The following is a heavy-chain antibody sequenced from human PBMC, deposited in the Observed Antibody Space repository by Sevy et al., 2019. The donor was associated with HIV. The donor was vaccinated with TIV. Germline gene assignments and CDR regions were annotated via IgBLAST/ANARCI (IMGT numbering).Heavy chain of an antibody. V-gene: IGHV1-18*01. Sequence: ASVKVSCKASGYTFISYGISWVRQAPGQGLEWMGWISTYNGNTNYAQKFQGSVTMTTDTSTSTVCMELRSLRSDDAGMYYCARDPRTFSFDSSGYCHDYWGQGTLVTVSS. D-gene: IGHD3-22*01. CDR3: ARDPRTFSFDSSGYCHDY. J-gene: IGHJ4*02. CDR1: GYTFISYG. CDR2: ISTYNGNT.